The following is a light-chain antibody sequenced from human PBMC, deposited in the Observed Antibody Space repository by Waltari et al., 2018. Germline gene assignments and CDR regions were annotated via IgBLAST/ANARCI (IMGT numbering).Light chain of an antibody. J-gene: IGKJ2*01. CDR3: HQYNDGPPFN. Sequence: EIVMTQSPATLSVSPGERAIISCRASQSVTTHPALYQQKPGQPPRLLIYGATTRATDIPSRCNGSGSGTEFTLTITSLQSEDFAVYYCHQYNDGPPFNFGQGTKLEIK. CDR2: GAT. V-gene: IGKV3-15*01. CDR1: QSVTTH.